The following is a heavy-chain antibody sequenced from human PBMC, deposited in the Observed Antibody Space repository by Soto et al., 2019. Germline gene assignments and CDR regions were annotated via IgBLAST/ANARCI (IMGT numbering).Heavy chain of an antibody. Sequence: QVQLVQSGAEVKKPGASVKVSCKASGYTFTSYGISWVRQAPGQGLEWMGWISAYNGNTNYAQKLQGRATMTTDTSKRTAYMERRSMRSADTAGYYCARDGGCSGRYYKCWFDPWGQGTLVTVSS. CDR3: ARDGGCSGRYYKCWFDP. J-gene: IGHJ5*02. V-gene: IGHV1-18*01. CDR2: ISAYNGNT. CDR1: GYTFTSYG. D-gene: IGHD3-10*02.